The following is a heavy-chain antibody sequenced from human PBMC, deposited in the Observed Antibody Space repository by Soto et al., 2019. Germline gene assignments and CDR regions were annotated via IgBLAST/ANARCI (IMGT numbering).Heavy chain of an antibody. CDR1: GYTFTSYG. CDR3: ARVTILEWLFVDDY. Sequence: VKVSCKASGYTFTSYGISWVRQAPGQGLEWMGWISAYNGNTNYAQKLQGRVTMTTDTSTSTAYMELRSLRSDDTAVYYCARVTILEWLFVDDYWGQGTLVTVSS. D-gene: IGHD3-3*01. CDR2: ISAYNGNT. V-gene: IGHV1-18*01. J-gene: IGHJ4*02.